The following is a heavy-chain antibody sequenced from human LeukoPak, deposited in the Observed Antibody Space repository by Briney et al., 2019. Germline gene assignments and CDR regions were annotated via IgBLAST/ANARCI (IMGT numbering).Heavy chain of an antibody. Sequence: GGSLRLSCAPSGFTFSNYGMHWVRQAPGKGLEWVAFIPYDGTNKYHADSVKGRFTISRDNSKNTLYLQMSSLRAEDTAVYYCVQGTRRGAITMVRGVIGKSYYFDSWGQGTLVTASS. D-gene: IGHD3-10*01. J-gene: IGHJ4*02. CDR2: IPYDGTNK. CDR3: VQGTRRGAITMVRGVIGKSYYFDS. CDR1: GFTFSNYG. V-gene: IGHV3-30*02.